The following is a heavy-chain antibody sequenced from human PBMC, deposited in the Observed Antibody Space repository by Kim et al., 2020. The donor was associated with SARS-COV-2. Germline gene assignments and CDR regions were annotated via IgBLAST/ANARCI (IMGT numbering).Heavy chain of an antibody. CDR3: ARGKYYDSSGYYGSFDY. Sequence: KGRFTISRDNAKNSLYLQMNSLRAEDTAVYYCARGKYYDSSGYYGSFDYWGQGTLVTVSS. V-gene: IGHV3-11*01. D-gene: IGHD3-22*01. J-gene: IGHJ4*02.